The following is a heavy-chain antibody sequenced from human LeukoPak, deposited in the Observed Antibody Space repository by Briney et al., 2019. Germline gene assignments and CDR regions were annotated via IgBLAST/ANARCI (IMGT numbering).Heavy chain of an antibody. CDR2: ISGSSSTI. CDR3: ARGKSSSWYYYYYMDV. Sequence: PGGSLRLSCAASGFSFSSYSMNWVRQAPGKGLEWVSYISGSSSTIYYADSVKGRFTISRDNAKNSLYLQMNSLRAEDTAVYYCARGKSSSWYYYYYMDVWGKGTTVTISS. D-gene: IGHD6-13*01. V-gene: IGHV3-48*04. J-gene: IGHJ6*03. CDR1: GFSFSSYS.